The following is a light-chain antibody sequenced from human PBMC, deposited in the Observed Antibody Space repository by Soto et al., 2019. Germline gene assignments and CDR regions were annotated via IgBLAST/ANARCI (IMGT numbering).Light chain of an antibody. CDR1: SSDIGYYNY. J-gene: IGLJ1*01. CDR2: GVT. Sequence: QPVLTQPASVSGSPGQSITISCTGTSSDIGYYNYVSWYQQHPGKAPKLLIYGVTNRPSGISYRFSGSKSGNTASLTISGLQSEDEADYYCSSYASSSTLVFGAGTKLTVL. CDR3: SSYASSSTLV. V-gene: IGLV2-14*01.